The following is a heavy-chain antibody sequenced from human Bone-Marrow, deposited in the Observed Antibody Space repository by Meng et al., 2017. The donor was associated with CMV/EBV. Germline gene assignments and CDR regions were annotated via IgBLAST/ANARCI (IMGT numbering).Heavy chain of an antibody. J-gene: IGHJ6*02. D-gene: IGHD2-2*01. CDR1: GGSFSGYY. CDR2: INHSGST. Sequence: SETLSLTCAVYGGSFSGYYWSWIRQPPGKGLEWMGEINHSGSTNYNPSLKSRVTISVDTSKNQFSLKLSSVTAADTAVDYCARGPVVVPASRRSYYYGMDVWGQGTTVTVSS. CDR3: ARGPVVVPASRRSYYYGMDV. V-gene: IGHV4-34*01.